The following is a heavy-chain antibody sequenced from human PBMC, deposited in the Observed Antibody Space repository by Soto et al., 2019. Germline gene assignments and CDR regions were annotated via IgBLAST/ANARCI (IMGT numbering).Heavy chain of an antibody. V-gene: IGHV4-34*02. CDR3: ARGQYFYGSGSYSGRVPMDV. J-gene: IGHJ6*04. Sequence: QVRLQQWGAGLLKPSETLSLTCAVYGGSFSGYYWHWIRQPPGKGLEWIGEVNHSGSINYNPSLKSRVIISEDTPISQLSLKLDSVIAANTAVYYCARGQYFYGSGSYSGRVPMDVWAEGTTVTVSS. CDR2: VNHSGSI. D-gene: IGHD3-10*01. CDR1: GGSFSGYY.